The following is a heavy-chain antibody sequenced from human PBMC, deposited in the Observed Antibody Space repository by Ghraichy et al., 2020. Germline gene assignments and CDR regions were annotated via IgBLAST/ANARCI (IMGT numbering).Heavy chain of an antibody. V-gene: IGHV4-39*01. CDR2: IYYNGNT. CDR3: ARLIAVPARGIDY. J-gene: IGHJ4*02. CDR1: GGSISSSTYY. D-gene: IGHD6-19*01. Sequence: SETLSLTCTVSGGSISSSTYYWGWIRQPPGKGLEWIGSIYYNGNTYYNPSLQSRVTISVDTSKNQFSLNLSSVTAADTVVYYCARLIAVPARGIDYWGQGTLATVSS.